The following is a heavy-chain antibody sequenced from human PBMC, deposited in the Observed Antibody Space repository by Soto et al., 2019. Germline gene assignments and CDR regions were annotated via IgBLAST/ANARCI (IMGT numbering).Heavy chain of an antibody. V-gene: IGHV2-5*01. CDR1: GFSLSTSGVG. J-gene: IGHJ5*02. CDR3: ARTGAGWSDP. Sequence: QITLKESGPTLAKPTQTLTLTCTFSGFSLSTSGVGVGWIRQPPGKALERLALIYWNDDKRYSPSLKSRLTITKDTSRTQVVLTMTNMDPVDTATYYCARTGAGWSDPWGQGTLVTVSS. CDR2: IYWNDDK. D-gene: IGHD7-27*01.